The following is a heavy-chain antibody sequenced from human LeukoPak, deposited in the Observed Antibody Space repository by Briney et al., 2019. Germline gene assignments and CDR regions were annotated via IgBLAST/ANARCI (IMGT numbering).Heavy chain of an antibody. CDR2: IYYSGST. CDR3: ARHWSHPGIAAADY. D-gene: IGHD6-13*01. CDR1: GGSISSCY. Sequence: SETLSLTCTVSGGSISSCYWRWIRQPPGKGLEWIGCIYYSGSTNYNPSLKSRVTISVDTSKNQFSLKLSSVTAADTAVYYCARHWSHPGIAAADYWGQGTLVTVSS. V-gene: IGHV4-59*08. J-gene: IGHJ4*02.